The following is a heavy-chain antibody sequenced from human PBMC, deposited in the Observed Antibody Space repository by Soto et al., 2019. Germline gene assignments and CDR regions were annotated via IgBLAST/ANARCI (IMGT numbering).Heavy chain of an antibody. CDR3: AKTTMVRGVIITGYYYYGMDV. D-gene: IGHD3-10*01. CDR2: ISGSGGST. Sequence: GGSLRLSCAASGFTFSSYAMSWVRQAPGKGLEWVSAISGSGGSTYYADSVKGRFTISRDNSKNTLYLQMNSLRAEDTAVYYCAKTTMVRGVIITGYYYYGMDVWGQGTTVTVS. J-gene: IGHJ6*02. V-gene: IGHV3-23*01. CDR1: GFTFSSYA.